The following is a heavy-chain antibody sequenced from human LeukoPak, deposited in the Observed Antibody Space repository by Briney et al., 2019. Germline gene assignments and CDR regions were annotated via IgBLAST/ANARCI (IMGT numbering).Heavy chain of an antibody. Sequence: PGESLRLSCVASEFTFSNYWIHWVRQAPGKGLVWVSRIRGDGIVTNYADSVEGRFTISRDNAKNTVHLQMNSLRDDDTAVYYCARANPADFNLWGRGTLVTVSS. V-gene: IGHV3-74*01. CDR3: ARANPADFNL. CDR1: EFTFSNYW. J-gene: IGHJ2*01. CDR2: IRGDGIVT. D-gene: IGHD1-14*01.